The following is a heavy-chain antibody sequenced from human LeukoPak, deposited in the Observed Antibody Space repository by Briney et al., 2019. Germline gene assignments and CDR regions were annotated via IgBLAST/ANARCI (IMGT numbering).Heavy chain of an antibody. D-gene: IGHD6-13*01. CDR2: INPNSGGT. Sequence: ASVKVSCKASGFTFTGYYMHWVRQAPGQGLEWMGWINPNSGGTNYAQKFQGRVTMTRDTSISTAYMELSRLRSDDTAVFYCARGQYSSSWFGFWFDPWGQGTLVTVSS. CDR1: GFTFTGYY. V-gene: IGHV1-2*02. J-gene: IGHJ5*02. CDR3: ARGQYSSSWFGFWFDP.